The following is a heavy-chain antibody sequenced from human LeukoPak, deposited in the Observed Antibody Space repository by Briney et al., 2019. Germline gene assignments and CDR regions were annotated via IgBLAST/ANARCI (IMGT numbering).Heavy chain of an antibody. J-gene: IGHJ4*02. CDR2: IYYSGST. D-gene: IGHD6-19*01. CDR3: ARRGYSSGWYYFDY. V-gene: IGHV4-31*03. CDR1: GGSISSGGYY. Sequence: SQTLSLTCTVSGGSISSGGYYWSWIRQHPGKGLEWIGYIYYSGSTNHNPSLKSRVTISVDTSKNQFSLKLSSVTAADTAMYYCARRGYSSGWYYFDYWGQGALVTVAS.